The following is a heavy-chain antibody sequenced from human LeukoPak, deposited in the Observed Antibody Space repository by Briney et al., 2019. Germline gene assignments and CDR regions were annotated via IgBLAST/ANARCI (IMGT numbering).Heavy chain of an antibody. CDR2: FYSGGST. D-gene: IGHD3-22*01. CDR1: GFTVSSNY. J-gene: IGHJ4*02. Sequence: PGGSLRLSCAASGFTVSSNYMSWVRQAPGKGLEWVSVFYSGGSTYYADSVKGRFTISRDNSKNTLYLQMNSLRAEDTAVYYCARSIADYFDYWGQGTLVTVSS. V-gene: IGHV3-53*01. CDR3: ARSIADYFDY.